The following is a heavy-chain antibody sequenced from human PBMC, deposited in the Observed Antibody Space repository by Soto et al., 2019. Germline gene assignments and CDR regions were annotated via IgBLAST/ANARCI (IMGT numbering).Heavy chain of an antibody. Sequence: QLQLQESGPGLVKPSETLSLTCTVSGGSISSSSYYWGWIRQPPGKGLEWIGSIYYSGSTYYNPSLKRRVTISVDTSKNQFSLKLSSVTAADTAVYYCAVRVATRSPYFQHWGQGTLVTVSS. CDR3: AVRVATRSPYFQH. J-gene: IGHJ1*01. V-gene: IGHV4-39*01. D-gene: IGHD5-12*01. CDR1: GGSISSSSYY. CDR2: IYYSGST.